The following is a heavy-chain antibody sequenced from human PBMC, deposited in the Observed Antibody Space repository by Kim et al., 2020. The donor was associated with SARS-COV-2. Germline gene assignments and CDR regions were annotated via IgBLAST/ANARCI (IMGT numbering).Heavy chain of an antibody. CDR2: ISFDGSIE. CDR1: GFNFRDYG. CDR3: VKVSGGYSYVLYHGVYS. J-gene: IGHJ5*01. V-gene: IGHV3-30*18. D-gene: IGHD5-18*01. Sequence: GGSLRLSCAASGFNFRDYGMHWVGQAPGKGLEWVAVISFDGSIEYYADSVKGRFTISRDDSRNNLYLQMNNLRGDDTAVYYCVKVSGGYSYVLYHGVYS.